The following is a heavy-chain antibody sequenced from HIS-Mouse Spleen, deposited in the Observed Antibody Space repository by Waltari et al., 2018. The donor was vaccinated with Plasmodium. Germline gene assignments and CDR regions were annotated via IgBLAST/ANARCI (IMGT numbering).Heavy chain of an antibody. Sequence: QLQLQESGPGLVKPSETLSLTCTVSGGSISSSSYYWGWIRQPPGKGLEWIGSIYYSGGTYYNPSLKSRVTISVDTSKNQFSLKLSSVTAADTAVYYCARRGGPAPMGPYYFDYWGQGTLVTVSS. D-gene: IGHD2-2*01. V-gene: IGHV4-39*01. CDR1: GGSISSSSYY. CDR2: IYYSGGT. J-gene: IGHJ4*02. CDR3: ARRGGPAPMGPYYFDY.